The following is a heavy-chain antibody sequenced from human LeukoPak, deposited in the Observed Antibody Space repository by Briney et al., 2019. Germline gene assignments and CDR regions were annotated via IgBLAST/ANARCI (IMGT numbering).Heavy chain of an antibody. CDR3: AKSLWFGDHDAYDI. CDR1: GFTFSSHA. V-gene: IGHV3-23*01. D-gene: IGHD3-10*01. J-gene: IGHJ3*02. Sequence: GGSLRLSCVASGFTFSSHAMTWVRQAPGKGLEWVSVISSSGLTTHYVDSVKGRCTTSRDNFKDTVYLHMNNLRADDTALYYCAKSLWFGDHDAYDIWGQGTMVTVSS. CDR2: ISSSGLTT.